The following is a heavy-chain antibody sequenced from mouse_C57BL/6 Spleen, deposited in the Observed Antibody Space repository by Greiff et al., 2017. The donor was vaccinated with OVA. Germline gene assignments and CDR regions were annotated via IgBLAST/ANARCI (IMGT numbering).Heavy chain of an antibody. CDR2: IRNKANGYTT. V-gene: IGHV7-3*01. Sequence: EVKVVESGGGLVQPGGSLSLSCAASGFTFTDYYMSWVRQPPGKALEWLGFIRNKANGYTTEYSASVKGRFTISRDNSQSILYLQMNALRAEDSATYYCARPYYGSSYWYFDVWGTGTTVTVSS. CDR1: GFTFTDYY. CDR3: ARPYYGSSYWYFDV. D-gene: IGHD1-1*01. J-gene: IGHJ1*03.